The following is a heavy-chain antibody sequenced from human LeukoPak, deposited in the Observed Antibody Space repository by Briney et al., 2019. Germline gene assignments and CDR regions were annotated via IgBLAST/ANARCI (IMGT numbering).Heavy chain of an antibody. V-gene: IGHV3-9*03. CDR3: AKDPDGSGSYPLFDY. J-gene: IGHJ4*02. Sequence: GRSLRLSCAASGFTFDDYAMHWVRQAPGKGLEWVSGISWNSGSIGYADSVKGRFTISRDNAKNSLYLQMNSLRAEDMALYYCAKDPDGSGSYPLFDYWGQGTLVTVSS. CDR1: GFTFDDYA. D-gene: IGHD3-10*01. CDR2: ISWNSGSI.